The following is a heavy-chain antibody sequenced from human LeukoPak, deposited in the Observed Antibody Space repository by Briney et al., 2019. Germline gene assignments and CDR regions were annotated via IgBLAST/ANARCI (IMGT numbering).Heavy chain of an antibody. CDR3: ARDHLDRGYSYGPDY. J-gene: IGHJ4*02. Sequence: PGGSLRLSCAASGFTFSSYGMHWVRQAPGKGLEWVAVIWYDGSNKYYADSVKGRFTISRDNSKNTLYLQMNSLRAEDTAVYYCARDHLDRGYSYGPDYWGQGTLVTVSS. CDR2: IWYDGSNK. CDR1: GFTFSSYG. V-gene: IGHV3-33*01. D-gene: IGHD5-18*01.